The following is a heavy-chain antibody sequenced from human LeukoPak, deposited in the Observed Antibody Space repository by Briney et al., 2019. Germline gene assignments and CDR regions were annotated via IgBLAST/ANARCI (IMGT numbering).Heavy chain of an antibody. Sequence: SETLSLTCTVSGGSISTYYWNWIRQPPGKGLEWIGYIYYSGSTNYNPSLKSRVTISVDTSKNQFSLKLSSVTAADTAVYYCAREYSSSWYYGMDVWGQGTTVTVSS. CDR3: AREYSSSWYYGMDV. D-gene: IGHD6-13*01. J-gene: IGHJ6*02. CDR2: IYYSGST. V-gene: IGHV4-59*01. CDR1: GGSISTYY.